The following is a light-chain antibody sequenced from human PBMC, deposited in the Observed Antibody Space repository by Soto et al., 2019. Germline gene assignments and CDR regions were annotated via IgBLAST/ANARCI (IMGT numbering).Light chain of an antibody. J-gene: IGKJ4*01. CDR1: QSVSSY. CDR2: DAS. Sequence: EIVLTQSPATLSLSPGERATLSCRASQSVSSYLAWYQQKPGQAPRLLIYDASNRATGIPARFSGSGSGTDFTLTISSLESEDFAVYYSQQRSNWPPGFTFGGGTKVEIK. CDR3: QQRSNWPPGFT. V-gene: IGKV3-11*01.